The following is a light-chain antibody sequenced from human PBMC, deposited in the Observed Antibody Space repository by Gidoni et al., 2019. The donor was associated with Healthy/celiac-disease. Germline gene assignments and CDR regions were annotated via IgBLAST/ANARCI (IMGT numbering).Light chain of an antibody. J-gene: IGKJ1*01. CDR1: QSISSY. CDR3: QQGRT. Sequence: DIQMTQSPSSLSASVGERVTITCRASQSISSYLNWYQQKPGKAPKLLIYAASSLQSGVPSRFSGSGSGTDFTLTISSLQPEDFATYYCQQGRTFGQGTKVEIK. CDR2: AAS. V-gene: IGKV1-39*01.